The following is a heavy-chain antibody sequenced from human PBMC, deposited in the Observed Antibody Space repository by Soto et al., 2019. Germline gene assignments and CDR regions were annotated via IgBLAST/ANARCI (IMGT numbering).Heavy chain of an antibody. CDR2: IYPGDSDT. V-gene: IGHV5-51*01. D-gene: IGHD6-13*01. CDR1: VYSVTSYW. CDR3: ARTSAAGKYYYGMDV. J-gene: IGHJ6*02. Sequence: GAALKISGKGPVYSVTSYWFGSVRQMPGKGLEWMGIIYPGDSDTRYSPSFQGQVTSSADKSISTAYLQWSSLKASDTAMYYCARTSAAGKYYYGMDVWGQGTTVTVSS.